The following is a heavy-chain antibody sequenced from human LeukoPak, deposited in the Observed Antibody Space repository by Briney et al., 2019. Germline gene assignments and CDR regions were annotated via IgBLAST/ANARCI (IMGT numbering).Heavy chain of an antibody. Sequence: SETLSLTCTVSGGSISSSSYYWGWIRQPPGKGLEWIGSIYYSGSTYYNPSLKSRVTISVDTSKNQFSLKLSSVTAADTAVYYCATSGGATRSGYYYMDVWGKGTTVTVSS. V-gene: IGHV4-39*07. J-gene: IGHJ6*03. CDR2: IYYSGST. D-gene: IGHD1-26*01. CDR1: GGSISSSSYY. CDR3: ATSGGATRSGYYYMDV.